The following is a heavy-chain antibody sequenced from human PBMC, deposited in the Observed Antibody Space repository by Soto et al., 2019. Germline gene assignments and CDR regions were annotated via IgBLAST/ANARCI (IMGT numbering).Heavy chain of an antibody. CDR1: GGTFSTYT. CDR2: IIPIIGII. J-gene: IGHJ5*02. D-gene: IGHD4-4*01. CDR3: AGDPDSHYNDSHASSYP. V-gene: IGHV1-69*08. Sequence: QVQLVQSGAEVKKPGSSVKVSCKASGGTFSTYTITWVRQAPGQGLEWMGRIIPIIGIINYAQKFQGRVTITADNFTGTAYMELNGMRSDDTAVYYCAGDPDSHYNDSHASSYPWGQGTLVTVSS.